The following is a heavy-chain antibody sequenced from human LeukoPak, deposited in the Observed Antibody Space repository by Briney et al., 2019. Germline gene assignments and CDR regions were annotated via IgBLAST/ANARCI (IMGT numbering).Heavy chain of an antibody. V-gene: IGHV4-61*01. CDR1: GGSVSSGSYY. CDR3: ARGRGYSYVN. D-gene: IGHD5-18*01. Sequence: SETLSLTCTVSGGSVSSGSYYWSWIRQPPGKGLEWIGYIYYSGSTNDSPSLKRRVTISVDTSKNQFSLKLSSVTAADTAVYYCARGRGYSYVNCGQGTLVTVSS. J-gene: IGHJ4*02. CDR2: IYYSGST.